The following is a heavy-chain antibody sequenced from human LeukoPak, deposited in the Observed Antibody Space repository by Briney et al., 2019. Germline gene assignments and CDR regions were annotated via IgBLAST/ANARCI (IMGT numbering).Heavy chain of an antibody. V-gene: IGHV4-38-2*02. Sequence: PSETLSLTCTVSGYSINGGYYWGWIRQPPGKGLEWIGIIYHSGTTYSNPSLKSRVTISVDTSKNQFSLKLSSVTAEDTAVYYCARALGYSSPDAFDIWDQGTMVTVSS. D-gene: IGHD6-13*01. J-gene: IGHJ3*02. CDR1: GYSINGGYY. CDR3: ARALGYSSPDAFDI. CDR2: IYHSGTT.